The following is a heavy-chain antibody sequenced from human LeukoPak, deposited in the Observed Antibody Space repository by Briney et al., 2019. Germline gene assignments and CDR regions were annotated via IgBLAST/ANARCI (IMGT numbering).Heavy chain of an antibody. Sequence: SETLSLTCTVSGGSISSYYWSWIPQPAGKGLEWIGRIYTSGSTNYNPSLKSRVTMSVDTSKNQFSLKLSSVTAADTAVYYCAREDTAMVPHVSDYFDYWGQGTLVTVSS. J-gene: IGHJ4*02. CDR1: GGSISSYY. CDR2: IYTSGST. V-gene: IGHV4-4*07. CDR3: AREDTAMVPHVSDYFDY. D-gene: IGHD5-18*01.